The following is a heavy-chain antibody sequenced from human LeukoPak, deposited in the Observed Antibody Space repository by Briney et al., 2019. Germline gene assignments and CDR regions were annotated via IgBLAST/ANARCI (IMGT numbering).Heavy chain of an antibody. Sequence: PGGSLRLSCAASGFTFSSYAMSWVRQAPGKGLEWVSAISGSGGSTYYADSVKGRFTISRDNSKNTLYLQMNSLRAEDTAVYYCARGQGYYDSSGYSYWGQGTLVTVSS. J-gene: IGHJ4*02. D-gene: IGHD3-22*01. CDR2: ISGSGGST. CDR1: GFTFSSYA. CDR3: ARGQGYYDSSGYSY. V-gene: IGHV3-23*01.